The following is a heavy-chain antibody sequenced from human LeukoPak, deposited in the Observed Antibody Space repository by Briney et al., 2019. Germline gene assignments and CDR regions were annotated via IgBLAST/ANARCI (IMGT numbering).Heavy chain of an antibody. V-gene: IGHV3-11*01. CDR3: ARASHLYYYDSSGGLDY. CDR2: ISSSGITI. D-gene: IGHD3-22*01. Sequence: PGGSLRLSCAASGFTFSDYYMSWIPQPPGKGLEWVSYISSSGITIYYADSVKGRFTISRDNAKNSLYLQMNSLRAEDTAVYYCARASHLYYYDSSGGLDYWGQGTLVPVSS. CDR1: GFTFSDYY. J-gene: IGHJ4*02.